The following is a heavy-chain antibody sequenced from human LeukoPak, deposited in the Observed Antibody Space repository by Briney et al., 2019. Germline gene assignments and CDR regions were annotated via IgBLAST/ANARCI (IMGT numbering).Heavy chain of an antibody. CDR1: GFTFSSYA. Sequence: GGSLRLSCAASGFTFSSYAMSSVRQAPGKGLEWVSAISGSGGSTYYADSVKGRFTISRDNSKNTLYLQMNSLRAEDTAVYYCAKTIAEAGRGYFQHWGQGTLVTVSS. CDR3: AKTIAEAGRGYFQH. J-gene: IGHJ1*01. D-gene: IGHD6-13*01. CDR2: ISGSGGST. V-gene: IGHV3-23*01.